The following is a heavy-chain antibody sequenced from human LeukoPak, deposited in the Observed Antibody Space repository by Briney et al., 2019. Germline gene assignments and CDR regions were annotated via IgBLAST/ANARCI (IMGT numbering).Heavy chain of an antibody. CDR3: ARDSPGYCSGGSCRSYVY. CDR2: ISAYNGNT. J-gene: IGHJ4*02. Sequence: ASVKVSCKASGYTFTSYGISWVRQAPGQGLEWMGWISAYNGNTNYAQKLQGRVTMTTDTSTSTAYMELRSLRSDDTAVYYCARDSPGYCSGGSCRSYVYWGQGTLVTVSS. D-gene: IGHD2-15*01. CDR1: GYTFTSYG. V-gene: IGHV1-18*01.